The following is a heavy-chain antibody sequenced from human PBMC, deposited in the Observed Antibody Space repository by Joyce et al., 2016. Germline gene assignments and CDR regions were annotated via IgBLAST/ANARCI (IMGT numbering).Heavy chain of an antibody. CDR2: ITGSGENT. J-gene: IGHJ6*02. Sequence: EVQLLESGGGLVQPGGSLRLSCAASGFTFTNYAMTWVRQAPGMGLEWVSTITGSGENTYSADFVKGRFTISRDNSKDTQYLQMNSLRAEETAVYYCARHSNAYCGYDMDVWGQGTTVTVSS. CDR3: ARHSNAYCGYDMDV. D-gene: IGHD2-21*01. CDR1: GFTFTNYA. V-gene: IGHV3-23*01.